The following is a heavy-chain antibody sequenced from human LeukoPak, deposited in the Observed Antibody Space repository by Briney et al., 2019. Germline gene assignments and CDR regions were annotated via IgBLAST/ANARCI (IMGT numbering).Heavy chain of an antibody. CDR3: ARGPGLRCSGGSCYFDK. CDR2: INPKNGDT. Sequence: ASVKVSCKASGYTFIDYYMHWVRQAPGQGLEWVAWINPKNGDTKYAQNFQGRVTVTRDTSINTVYMELRSLRSDDTAVYYCARGPGLRCSGGSCYFDKWGQGTLVTVSS. J-gene: IGHJ4*02. V-gene: IGHV1-2*02. CDR1: GYTFIDYY. D-gene: IGHD2-15*01.